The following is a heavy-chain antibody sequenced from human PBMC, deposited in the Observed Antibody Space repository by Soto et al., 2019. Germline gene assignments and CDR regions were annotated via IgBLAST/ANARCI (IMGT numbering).Heavy chain of an antibody. J-gene: IGHJ4*02. CDR3: AKSRVGSGWQFDY. Sequence: PVGSRRLSCATSGFTCSSYAMSWVRQAPWKWLEWVSAISGSGGSTYYADSVKGRLTISRDNSKNTLYLQMNSLRAEDTALYYCAKSRVGSGWQFDYWGQGTLVTVSS. D-gene: IGHD6-19*01. V-gene: IGHV3-23*01. CDR1: GFTCSSYA. CDR2: ISGSGGST.